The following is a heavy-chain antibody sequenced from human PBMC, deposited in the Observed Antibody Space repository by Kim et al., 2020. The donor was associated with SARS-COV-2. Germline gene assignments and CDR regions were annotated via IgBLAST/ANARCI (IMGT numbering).Heavy chain of an antibody. V-gene: IGHV1-18*01. D-gene: IGHD1-26*01. J-gene: IGHJ3*02. CDR3: ARGGPGGSGRQSTAFDI. CDR2: ISAYNGNT. CDR1: GYTFTSYG. Sequence: ASVKVSCQASGYTFTSYGISWVRQAPGQGLEWMGWISAYNGNTNYAQKLQGRVTMTTDTSTSTAYMELRSLRSDDTAVYYCARGGPGGSGRQSTAFDIWGQGTMVTVSS.